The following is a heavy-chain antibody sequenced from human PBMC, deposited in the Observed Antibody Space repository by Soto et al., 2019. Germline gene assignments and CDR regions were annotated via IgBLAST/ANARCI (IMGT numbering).Heavy chain of an antibody. J-gene: IGHJ6*02. Sequence: SETLSLTCAVYGGSFSGYYWSWSRQPPGKGLEWIGEINHSGSTNYNPSLKSRVTTSVDTSKNQFSLKLSSVTAADTAVYYCVRGRGGWCSCGSSYRPLGYYGMDVWGQGTTVTVSS. V-gene: IGHV4-34*01. CDR1: GGSFSGYY. CDR3: VRGRGGWCSCGSSYRPLGYYGMDV. D-gene: IGHD2-15*01. CDR2: INHSGST.